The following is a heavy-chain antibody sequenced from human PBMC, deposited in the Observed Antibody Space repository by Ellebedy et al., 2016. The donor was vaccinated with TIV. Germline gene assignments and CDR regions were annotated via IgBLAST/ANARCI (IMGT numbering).Heavy chain of an antibody. D-gene: IGHD1-20*01. J-gene: IGHJ5*02. CDR1: GATLDELF. Sequence: ASVKVSXKVSGATLDELFMHWVRQAPEKGLEWMGSFDPEDGETNYAQKFQGRISLTEDTSSDIAYMELNSLTSEDTAVYYCATGLSAPGRFPITGFDPWGQGTLVTVSS. V-gene: IGHV1-24*01. CDR3: ATGLSAPGRFPITGFDP. CDR2: FDPEDGET.